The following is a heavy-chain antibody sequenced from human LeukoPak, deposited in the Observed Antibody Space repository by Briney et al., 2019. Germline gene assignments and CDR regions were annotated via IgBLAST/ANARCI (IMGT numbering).Heavy chain of an antibody. J-gene: IGHJ4*02. V-gene: IGHV1-2*02. CDR1: GYTFTGYC. D-gene: IGHD5-24*01. CDR2: INPKSGGT. CDR3: ARRHLRMRSYDY. Sequence: ASVKVSCKASGYTFTGYCMHWVRQVPGQGLEWMGWINPKSGGTKYSQNFQGRVTMTRDTSISTVYMELSRLTSADTAVYYCARRHLRMRSYDYWGQGPLVIVSS.